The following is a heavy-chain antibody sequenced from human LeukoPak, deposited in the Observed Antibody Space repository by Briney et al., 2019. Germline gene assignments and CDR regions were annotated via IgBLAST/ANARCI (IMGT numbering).Heavy chain of an antibody. CDR3: ARQASSSSSFYYYYHMDV. V-gene: IGHV4-4*09. CDR1: GGSISSYY. Sequence: SETLSLTCTVSGGSISSYYWSWIRQPPGKGLEWIGYIYTSGSTNYNPSLKSRVTISVDTSKNQFSLKLSSVTAADTAVYYCARQASSSSSFYYYYHMDVWGKGTTVTVSS. CDR2: IYTSGST. D-gene: IGHD6-6*01. J-gene: IGHJ6*03.